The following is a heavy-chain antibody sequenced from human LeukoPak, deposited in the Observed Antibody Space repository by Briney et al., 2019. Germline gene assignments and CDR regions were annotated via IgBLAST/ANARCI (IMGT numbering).Heavy chain of an antibody. V-gene: IGHV3-23*01. CDR2: ISGSGGST. CDR3: AKGENGEWLPAPPDAFDI. CDR1: GFTHSSYA. D-gene: IGHD3-3*01. J-gene: IGHJ3*02. Sequence: PGGSLRLSCPASGFTHSSYAMSWVRQAPGKGLEWVSAISGSGGSTYYADSVKGRFTISRDNSKNTLYLQMNSLRAEDTAVYYCAKGENGEWLPAPPDAFDIWGQGTMVTVSS.